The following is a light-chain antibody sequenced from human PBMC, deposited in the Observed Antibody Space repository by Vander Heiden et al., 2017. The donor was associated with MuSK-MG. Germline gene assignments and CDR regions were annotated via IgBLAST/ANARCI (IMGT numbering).Light chain of an antibody. Sequence: EIVMTQSPATLSVSPGERATLSCRASHNITSNLGWYQQKPGQAPRLLIYRASNRATGIPARFSGNGSGTEFTLTISSLQSEDFAVYYCQQYNIWPPLTFGGGTKVEIK. CDR3: QQYNIWPPLT. CDR2: RAS. V-gene: IGKV3-15*01. J-gene: IGKJ4*01. CDR1: HNITSN.